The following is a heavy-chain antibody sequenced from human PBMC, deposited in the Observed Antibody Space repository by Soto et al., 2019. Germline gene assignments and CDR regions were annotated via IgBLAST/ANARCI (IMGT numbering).Heavy chain of an antibody. Sequence: QVQLQESGPGLVKPSQTLSLTCTVSGGSISSGGYYWSWIRQHPGKGLEWIGYIYYSRSTYYNPSLKSRVTISVGTSENQFSLKLSSVTASDTAVYYCAWWPYYFYGMGVWGQGTTVTVSS. J-gene: IGHJ6*02. CDR2: IYYSRST. CDR1: GGSISSGGYY. CDR3: AWWPYYFYGMGV. V-gene: IGHV4-31*03. D-gene: IGHD2-15*01.